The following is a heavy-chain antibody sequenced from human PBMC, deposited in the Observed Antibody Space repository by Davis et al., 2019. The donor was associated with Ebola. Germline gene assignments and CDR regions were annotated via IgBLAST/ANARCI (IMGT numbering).Heavy chain of an antibody. CDR2: ISATTGYI. CDR1: GFIFSSSS. J-gene: IGHJ4*02. Sequence: GESLKISCATSGFIFSSSSMNWVRQVPGMGLKLVSSISATTGYIYYADSVKGRFTISRDNSKNTLYLQMNSLRAEDTAVYYCAKPATVTTFGPIDYWGQGALVTVSS. CDR3: AKPATVTTFGPIDY. D-gene: IGHD4-17*01. V-gene: IGHV3-21*04.